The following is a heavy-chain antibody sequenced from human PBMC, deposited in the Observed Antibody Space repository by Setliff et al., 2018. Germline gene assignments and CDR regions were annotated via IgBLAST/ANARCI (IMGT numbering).Heavy chain of an antibody. J-gene: IGHJ4*02. CDR2: IYYSGST. CDR1: GGSISSSSYY. Sequence: PSETLSLTCTVSGGSISSSSYYWGWIRQPPGKGLEWIGSIYYSGSTYYNPSLKSRVTISVDTSKNQFSLKLSSVTAADTAVYYCARGGTYRYFDCWGQGALVTVSS. V-gene: IGHV4-39*01. CDR3: ARGGTYRYFDC.